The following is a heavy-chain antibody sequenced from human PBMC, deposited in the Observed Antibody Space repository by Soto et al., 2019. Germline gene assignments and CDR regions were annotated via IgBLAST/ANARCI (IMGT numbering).Heavy chain of an antibody. CDR3: TKGGHASFYDL. J-gene: IGHJ4*02. D-gene: IGHD3-3*01. Sequence: GGSLRLSCAASGLIFSNYAMTWVRQAPGKGLEWVSTISGNGGETFYADSVEGRFTISRDNSENTVYLQMNRLRAEDTAVYYCTKGGHASFYDLWGPG. V-gene: IGHV3-23*01. CDR2: ISGNGGET. CDR1: GLIFSNYA.